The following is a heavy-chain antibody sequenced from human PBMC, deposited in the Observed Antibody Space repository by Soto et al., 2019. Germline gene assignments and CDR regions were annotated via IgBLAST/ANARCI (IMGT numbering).Heavy chain of an antibody. CDR3: AGAGGTPNPSVAGTEEYYYYMEV. CDR2: ISAYNGNT. V-gene: IGHV1-18*01. J-gene: IGHJ6*03. Sequence: ASVKVSCKASGYTFTSYGISWVRQAPGQGLEWMGWISAYNGNTNYAQKLQGRVTMTTDTSTSTAYMELRSLSSDDTDMYYCAGAGGTPNPSVAGTEEYYYYMEVWGKGTTVTVSS. CDR1: GYTFTSYG. D-gene: IGHD6-19*01.